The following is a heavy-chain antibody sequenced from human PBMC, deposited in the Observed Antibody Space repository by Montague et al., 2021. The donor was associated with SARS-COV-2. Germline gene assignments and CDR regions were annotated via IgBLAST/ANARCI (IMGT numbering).Heavy chain of an antibody. V-gene: IGHV3-30*18. CDR2: ISYDGSNK. Sequence: SLRLSCAASGFTFSSYDMHWVRQAPGRGLEWVAVISYDGSNKYYADSVKGRFTISRDNSKNTLYLQMNSLRAEDTAVYYCAKDFMSLMVYAMVYYYYGMDVWGQGTTVTVSS. D-gene: IGHD2-8*01. CDR3: AKDFMSLMVYAMVYYYYGMDV. CDR1: GFTFSSYD. J-gene: IGHJ6*02.